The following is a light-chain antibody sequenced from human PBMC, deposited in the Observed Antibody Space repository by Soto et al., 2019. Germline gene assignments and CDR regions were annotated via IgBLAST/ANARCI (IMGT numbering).Light chain of an antibody. CDR1: SSDVGGYNY. V-gene: IGLV2-14*01. CDR3: SSHTNSCPYV. J-gene: IGLJ1*01. CDR2: EVS. Sequence: QSALTQPASVSGSPGQSITISCTGTSSDVGGYNYVSWYQQHPGKAPKLMIYEVSNRPSGVSNRFSGSKSGNTASLTISGLQAEDEADYYCSSHTNSCPYVFGTGTKVTVL.